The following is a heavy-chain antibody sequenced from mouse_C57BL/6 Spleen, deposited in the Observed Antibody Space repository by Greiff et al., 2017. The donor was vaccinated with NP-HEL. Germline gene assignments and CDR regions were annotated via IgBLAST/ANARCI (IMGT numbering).Heavy chain of an antibody. CDR2: ISSGSSTI. Sequence: DVKLVESGGGLVKPGGSLKLSCAASGFTFSDYGMHWVRQAPEKGLEWVAYISSGSSTIYYADTVKGRFTISRDNAKNTLFLQMTSLRSEDTAMYYCARTVVATRAMDYWGQGTSVTVSS. D-gene: IGHD1-1*01. J-gene: IGHJ4*01. CDR1: GFTFSDYG. CDR3: ARTVVATRAMDY. V-gene: IGHV5-17*01.